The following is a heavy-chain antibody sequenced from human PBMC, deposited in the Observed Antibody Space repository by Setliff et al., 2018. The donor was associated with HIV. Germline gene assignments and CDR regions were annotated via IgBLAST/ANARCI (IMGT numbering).Heavy chain of an antibody. CDR2: INHSGTT. J-gene: IGHJ2*01. D-gene: IGHD3-10*01. CDR3: ARYGPDTYQPLWSFGV. CDR1: GGSFSGYY. Sequence: SETLSLTCAVYGGSFSGYYWSWIRQPPGKGLEWIGEINHSGTTNYNPSLKSRVTISMDTSKNQFSRKLTSVTAADTSVYYCARYGPDTYQPLWSFGVWGRGTMVTVSS. V-gene: IGHV4-34*01.